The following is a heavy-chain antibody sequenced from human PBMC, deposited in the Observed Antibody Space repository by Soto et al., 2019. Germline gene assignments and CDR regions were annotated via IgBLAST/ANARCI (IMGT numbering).Heavy chain of an antibody. D-gene: IGHD2-15*01. CDR3: ARGPGGPDGPGDY. V-gene: IGHV1-3*01. CDR1: GYTFTSYA. CDR2: INAGNGNT. J-gene: IGHJ4*02. Sequence: ASVKVSCKASGYTFTSYAMHWVRPAPGQRLEWMGWINAGNGNTKYSQKFQGRVTITRDTSASTAYMDLSSLRSEDTAVYYCARGPGGPDGPGDYWGQGTLVTVSS.